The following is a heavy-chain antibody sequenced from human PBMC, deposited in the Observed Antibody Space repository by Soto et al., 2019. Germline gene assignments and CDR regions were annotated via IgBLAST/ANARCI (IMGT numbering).Heavy chain of an antibody. CDR2: INQDGSDT. J-gene: IGHJ4*02. CDR1: GFSFNHYG. V-gene: IGHV3-7*01. D-gene: IGHD4-17*01. CDR3: VSWTVTE. Sequence: EVQLVESGGGLVQPGGSLRLSCSASGFSFNHYGMRWVSQAPGKGLEWVAKINQDGSDTYYVDSGKGRFTMSSANAKNALYMQMNNLRAAATAGYYCVSWTVTEGGQGVLVNVSS.